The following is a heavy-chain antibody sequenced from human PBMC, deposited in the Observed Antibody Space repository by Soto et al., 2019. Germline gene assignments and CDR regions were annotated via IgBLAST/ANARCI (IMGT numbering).Heavy chain of an antibody. Sequence: SETLSLTCAVYGGSFSGYYWSWIRQPPGKGLEWIGEINHSGSTNYNPSLKSRVTISVDTSKNQFSLKLSSVTAADTAVYYCGGGSKEYQLLYTRRFDYGGKGTLDTVAS. CDR1: GGSFSGYY. D-gene: IGHD2-2*02. V-gene: IGHV4-34*01. J-gene: IGHJ4*02. CDR3: GGGSKEYQLLYTRRFDY. CDR2: INHSGST.